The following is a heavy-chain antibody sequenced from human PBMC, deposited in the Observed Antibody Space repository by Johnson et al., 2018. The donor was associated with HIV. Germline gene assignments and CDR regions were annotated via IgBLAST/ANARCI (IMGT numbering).Heavy chain of an antibody. CDR1: GFTFSSYA. V-gene: IGHV3-64*01. Sequence: VQLVESGGGLVQPGGSLRLSCAASGFTFSSYAMHWVRQAPGKGLEYVSAISSNGGSTYYANSVKGRFTISRDNSKNTLYLQMGSLKTEDSAVYYCCRVGPPQYDAFDKWGQGTMVTVSS. D-gene: IGHD5-24*01. J-gene: IGHJ3*02. CDR3: CRVGPPQYDAFDK. CDR2: ISSNGGST.